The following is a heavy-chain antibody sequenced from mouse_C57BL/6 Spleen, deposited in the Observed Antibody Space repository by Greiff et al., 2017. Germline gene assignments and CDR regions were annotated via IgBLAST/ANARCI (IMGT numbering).Heavy chain of an antibody. CDR2: INYDGSST. J-gene: IGHJ4*01. Sequence: EVKLMESEGGLVQPGSSMKLSCTASGFTFSDYYMAWVRQVPEKGLEWVANINYDGSSTYYLDSLKSRFIISRDNAKNILYLQMSSLKSEDTATYYCARDPAMDYWGQGTSVTVSS. CDR3: ARDPAMDY. CDR1: GFTFSDYY. V-gene: IGHV5-16*01.